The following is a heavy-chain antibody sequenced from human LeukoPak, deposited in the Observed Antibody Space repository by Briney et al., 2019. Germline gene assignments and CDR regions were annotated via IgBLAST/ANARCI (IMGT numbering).Heavy chain of an antibody. CDR1: GFTFSSYR. V-gene: IGHV3-30*18. D-gene: IGHD3-10*01. Sequence: GGSLRLSCAASGFTFSSYRKNWVRQAPGKGLEWVSVISYDGSSKYCADSVKGRFTISRDNSKNTLYLQMNSLRTEDSAIYYCAKERNYYGSDALIDYWGQGTLVTVSS. CDR2: ISYDGSSK. CDR3: AKERNYYGSDALIDY. J-gene: IGHJ4*02.